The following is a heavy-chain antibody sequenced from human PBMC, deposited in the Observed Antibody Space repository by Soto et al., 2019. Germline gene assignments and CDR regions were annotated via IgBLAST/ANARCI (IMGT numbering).Heavy chain of an antibody. D-gene: IGHD3-3*01. J-gene: IGHJ4*02. Sequence: PGGSLRLSCAASGFTVCSYAMSWVRQAPGKGLEWVSAISGSGGSTYYADSVKGRFTISRDNSKNTPYLQMNSLRAEDTAVYYCAKNKRESSRFLEWFLFDYWGQGTLVTVSS. V-gene: IGHV3-23*01. CDR2: ISGSGGST. CDR1: GFTVCSYA. CDR3: AKNKRESSRFLEWFLFDY.